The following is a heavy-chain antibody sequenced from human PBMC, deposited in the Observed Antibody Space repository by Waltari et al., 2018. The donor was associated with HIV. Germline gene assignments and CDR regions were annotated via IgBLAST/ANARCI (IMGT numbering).Heavy chain of an antibody. J-gene: IGHJ4*02. CDR3: TTVGGGTRDY. CDR2: IKSNTDGGTT. Sequence: EVLLVESGGGWGKPGGSLRLPCAASGFTFSDAWMSWVRQAPGKGLEWVGRIKSNTDGGTTDYAAPVKGRFTISRDDSKTTLYLEMNSLKTEDTAVYYCTTVGGGTRDYWGQGTLITVSS. CDR1: GFTFSDAW. D-gene: IGHD3-16*01. V-gene: IGHV3-15*01.